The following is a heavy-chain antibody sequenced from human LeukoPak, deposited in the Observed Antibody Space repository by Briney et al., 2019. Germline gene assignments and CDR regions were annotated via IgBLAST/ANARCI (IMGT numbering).Heavy chain of an antibody. Sequence: SETLSPACTVSGVSINTYFWSWIRQPPGKGLEWIGYVYYNGITNHNPSLKSRVTISVDTSKNQFSLKLSSVTAADTAVYYCARADYGSGDAFDIWGQGTMVTVSS. CDR3: ARADYGSGDAFDI. CDR2: VYYNGIT. CDR1: GVSINTYF. J-gene: IGHJ3*02. D-gene: IGHD3-10*01. V-gene: IGHV4-59*01.